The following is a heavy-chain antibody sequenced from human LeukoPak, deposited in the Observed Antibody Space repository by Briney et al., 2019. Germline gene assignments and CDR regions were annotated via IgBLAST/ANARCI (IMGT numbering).Heavy chain of an antibody. Sequence: GGSLRLSCAASGFTFSSYWMNWVRQAPGKGLVWVSRIASDGSSTTYADSVKGRFSISRDNAKNTLYLQMNSLRAEDTAVYYCVRDLGGRSGHWGQGTLVTVSS. J-gene: IGHJ4*02. CDR3: VRDLGGRSGH. CDR1: GFTFSSYW. CDR2: IASDGSST. V-gene: IGHV3-74*01. D-gene: IGHD1-26*01.